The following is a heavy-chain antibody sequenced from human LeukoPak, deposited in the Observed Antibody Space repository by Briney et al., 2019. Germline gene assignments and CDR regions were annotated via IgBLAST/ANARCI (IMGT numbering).Heavy chain of an antibody. CDR2: IIPILGIA. CDR3: ARSVGATSLDY. D-gene: IGHD1-26*01. Sequence: ASVKVSCKASGYTFTSYGISWVRQAPGQGLEWMGRIIPILGIANYAQKFQGRVTITADKSTGTAYMELSSLRSEDTAVYYCARSVGATSLDYWGQGTLVTVSS. J-gene: IGHJ4*02. V-gene: IGHV1-69*04. CDR1: GYTFTSYG.